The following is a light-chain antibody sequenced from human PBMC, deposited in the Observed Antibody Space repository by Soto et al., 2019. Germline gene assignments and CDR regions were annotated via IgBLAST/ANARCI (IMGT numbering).Light chain of an antibody. J-gene: IGKJ1*01. V-gene: IGKV3-20*01. CDR3: QQYDSSRT. CDR1: QSVDSRF. CDR2: GAS. Sequence: EIVLTQSPGTLSLSPGERVTLSCRASQSVDSRFLAWYQQKPGQAPRLLVYGASIRATGIPDRFSGSGSGTDFNLSIRRLEPEEFAVYYCQQYDSSRTLGQGTKVEMK.